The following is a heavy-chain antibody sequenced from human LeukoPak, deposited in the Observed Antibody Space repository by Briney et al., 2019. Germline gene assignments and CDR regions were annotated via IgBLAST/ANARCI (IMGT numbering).Heavy chain of an antibody. CDR3: AKNQNDTEDYDIQLHS. J-gene: IGHJ4*02. Sequence: PGGSLRLSCAASGFTFTSYGMYWVRQAPGKGLEWVAVISYDGRKKYYADSVKGRFTISRDNSKNTLYLQMTSLRAEDKAVYYCAKNQNDTEDYDIQLHSWGQGTLVTVSS. CDR2: ISYDGRKK. V-gene: IGHV3-30*18. CDR1: GFTFTSYG. D-gene: IGHD5-18*01.